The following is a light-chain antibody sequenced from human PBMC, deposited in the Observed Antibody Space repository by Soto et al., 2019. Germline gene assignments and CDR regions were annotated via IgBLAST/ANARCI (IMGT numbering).Light chain of an antibody. CDR2: LGS. CDR3: IQALQAPT. J-gene: IGKJ3*01. CDR1: QSLLHSNGYNY. V-gene: IGKV2-28*01. Sequence: DIVMTQSPLSLPVTPGEPASISCRSSQSLLHSNGYNYLDWYLQKPGQSPQLLIYLGSNRASGGPDRFSGSGSGTEFTLKISRVEAEDVGVDYCIQALQAPTFGPGIQVDIK.